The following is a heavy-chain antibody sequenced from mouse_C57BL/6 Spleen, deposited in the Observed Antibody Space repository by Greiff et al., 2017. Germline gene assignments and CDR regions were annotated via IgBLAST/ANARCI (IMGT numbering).Heavy chain of an antibody. CDR3: AISNRYWYFDV. J-gene: IGHJ1*03. Sequence: VQLQQPGAELVMPGASVKLSCKASGYTFTSYWMHWVKQRPGQGLEWIGEIDPSDSYTNYNQKFKGKSTLTVDKSSSTAYMQLSSLTSEDSAVYYCAISNRYWYFDVWGTGTTVTVSS. CDR1: GYTFTSYW. V-gene: IGHV1-69*01. CDR2: IDPSDSYT. D-gene: IGHD2-5*01.